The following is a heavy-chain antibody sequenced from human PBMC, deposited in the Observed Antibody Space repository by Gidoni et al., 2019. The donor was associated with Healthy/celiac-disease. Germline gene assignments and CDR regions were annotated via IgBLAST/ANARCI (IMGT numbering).Heavy chain of an antibody. CDR2: INHSGST. CDR3: ARLGFPRGYSYGPRGAFDI. V-gene: IGHV4-34*01. J-gene: IGHJ3*02. Sequence: QAQLQQWGAGLLKPSETLSLTCAVYGGSFSGYYWSWIRQPPGQGLEWIGEINHSGSTNYNPSLKSRVTISVDTSKNQFSLKLSSVTAADTAVYYCARLGFPRGYSYGPRGAFDIWGQGTMVTVSS. CDR1: GGSFSGYY. D-gene: IGHD5-18*01.